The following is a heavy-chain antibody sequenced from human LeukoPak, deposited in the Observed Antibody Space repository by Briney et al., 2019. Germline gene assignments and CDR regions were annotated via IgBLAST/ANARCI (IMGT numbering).Heavy chain of an antibody. J-gene: IGHJ4*02. Sequence: SETLSLTCTVSGGSISSSSYYWDWIRQPPGKGLEWIGNINYSGSTEYNPSLKSRVTIFVDTSKNQFSLKLSSVTAADTAVYYCVRDKGYYYGSGGYRYYFDYWGQGTLVTVSS. V-gene: IGHV4-39*02. CDR1: GGSISSSSYY. CDR3: VRDKGYYYGSGGYRYYFDY. D-gene: IGHD3-22*01. CDR2: INYSGST.